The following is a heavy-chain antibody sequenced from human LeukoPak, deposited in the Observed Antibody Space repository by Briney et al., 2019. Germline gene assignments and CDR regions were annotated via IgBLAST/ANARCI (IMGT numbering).Heavy chain of an antibody. CDR3: ARDRDSGSFFYDY. CDR2: IFHSGST. J-gene: IGHJ4*02. Sequence: PSGTLSLTCAVPGGAISSSNWWSWVRQPPGEGLEWIGEIFHSGSTNYNPSLKSRVTISVGKSKNQFSLKLSSVTAADTAVYYCARDRDSGSFFYDYWGQGTLVTVSS. V-gene: IGHV4-4*02. D-gene: IGHD1-26*01. CDR1: GGAISSSNW.